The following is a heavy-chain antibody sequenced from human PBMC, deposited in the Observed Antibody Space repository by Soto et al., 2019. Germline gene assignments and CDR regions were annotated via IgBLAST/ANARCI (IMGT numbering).Heavy chain of an antibody. D-gene: IGHD4-4*01. J-gene: IGHJ4*02. CDR2: IKEDGSET. Sequence: PGGSLRLSCAASGFTFSDFWMSWVCRAPGRGLEWVANIKEDGSETYYVDSVEGRFTISRDNAKKSPYLQMNSLRAEDTALYYCARGGSHSSDSWGQGALVTVSS. CDR3: ARGGSHSSDS. V-gene: IGHV3-7*05. CDR1: GFTFSDFW.